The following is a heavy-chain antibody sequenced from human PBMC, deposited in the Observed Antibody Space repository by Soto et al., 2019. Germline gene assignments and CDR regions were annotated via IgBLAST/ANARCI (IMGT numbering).Heavy chain of an antibody. CDR2: IYYSGST. V-gene: IGHV4-59*01. Sequence: TSETLSLTCTVSGGSISSYYWSWIRQPPGKGLEWIGYIYYSGSTNYNPSLKSRVTISVDTSKNQFSLKLSSVTAADTAVYYCAREGYYYDSSGYYHYFDYWGQGTLVTVS. D-gene: IGHD3-22*01. CDR3: AREGYYYDSSGYYHYFDY. J-gene: IGHJ4*02. CDR1: GGSISSYY.